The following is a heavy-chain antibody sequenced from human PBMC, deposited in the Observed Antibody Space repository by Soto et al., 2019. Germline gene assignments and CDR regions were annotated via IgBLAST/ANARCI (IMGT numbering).Heavy chain of an antibody. CDR1: GFTFSSYA. CDR3: AKNFPPISSGWYGGDY. CDR2: ISGSGGST. J-gene: IGHJ4*02. Sequence: GGSLRLSCAASGFTFSSYAMSWVRQAPGKGLEWVSAISGSGGSTYYADSVKGRFTISRDNSKNTLYLQMNSLRAEDTAVYYCAKNFPPISSGWYGGDYWGQGTLVTV. D-gene: IGHD6-19*01. V-gene: IGHV3-23*01.